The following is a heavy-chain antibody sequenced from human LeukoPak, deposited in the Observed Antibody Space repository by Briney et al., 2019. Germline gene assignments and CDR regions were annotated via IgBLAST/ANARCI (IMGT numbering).Heavy chain of an antibody. CDR1: GFTFSSYG. Sequence: GGSLRLSCAASGFTFSSYGMHWVRQAPGKGLEWVAVISYDGSNKFYTDSVKGRFTISRDNSKNTLYLQMNSLRAEDTAVYYCAKGNDCGGDCYYFDYWGQGTLVTVSS. D-gene: IGHD2-21*02. CDR2: ISYDGSNK. CDR3: AKGNDCGGDCYYFDY. J-gene: IGHJ4*02. V-gene: IGHV3-30*18.